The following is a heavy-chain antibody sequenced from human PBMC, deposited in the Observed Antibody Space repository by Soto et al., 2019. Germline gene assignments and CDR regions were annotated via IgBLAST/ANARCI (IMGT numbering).Heavy chain of an antibody. J-gene: IGHJ5*02. D-gene: IGHD3-9*01. V-gene: IGHV1-8*01. CDR1: GYTFTSYD. CDR2: MNPNSGNT. Sequence: ASVKVSCKASGYTFTSYDINWVRQATGQGLEWMGWMNPNSGNTGYAQKFQGRVTMTRNTSISTAYMELSSLRSGDTAVYYCARVDQGAGYFSFWFDPWGQGTLVTVSS. CDR3: ARVDQGAGYFSFWFDP.